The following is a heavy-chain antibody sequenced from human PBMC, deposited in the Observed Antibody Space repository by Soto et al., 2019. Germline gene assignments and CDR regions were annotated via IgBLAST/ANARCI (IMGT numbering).Heavy chain of an antibody. J-gene: IGHJ5*02. V-gene: IGHV2-5*02. D-gene: IGHD3-22*01. CDR3: AHVYYDSSGPYCHWFDP. Sequence: SGPTLVNPTQTLTLTCTFSGFSLSTSGVGVGWIRQPPGKALEWLALIYWDDDKRYSPSLKSRLTITKDTSKNQVVLTMTNMDPVDTATYYCAHVYYDSSGPYCHWFDPWGQGTLVTVSS. CDR2: IYWDDDK. CDR1: GFSLSTSGVG.